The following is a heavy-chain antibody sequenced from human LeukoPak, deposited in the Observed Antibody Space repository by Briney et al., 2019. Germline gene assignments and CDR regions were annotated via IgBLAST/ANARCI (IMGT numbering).Heavy chain of an antibody. Sequence: ASVKVSCKASGYTFTGYYMHWVRQAPGQGLEWMGWINPNSGGTNYAQKFQGRVTMTRDTSISTAYMELSSLRSEDTAVYYCARVGGRGYCSSTSCSKLDYWGQGTLVTVSS. D-gene: IGHD2-2*01. V-gene: IGHV1-2*02. J-gene: IGHJ4*02. CDR1: GYTFTGYY. CDR3: ARVGGRGYCSSTSCSKLDY. CDR2: INPNSGGT.